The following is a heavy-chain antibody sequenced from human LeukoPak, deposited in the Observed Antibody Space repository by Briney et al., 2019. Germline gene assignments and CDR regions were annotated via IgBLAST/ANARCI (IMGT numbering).Heavy chain of an antibody. CDR3: AREGGASGSYYIWNWFDP. CDR2: IYYSGNSGST. D-gene: IGHD3-10*01. Sequence: PSETLSLTCTVSGGSLSTFYWNWIRQPPGKGLEWIGYIYYSGNSGSTNYNPSLKSRVTISVDTSKNQFSLKLSSVTAADTAVYYCAREGGASGSYYIWNWFDPWGQGTLVTVSS. V-gene: IGHV4-59*12. CDR1: GGSLSTFY. J-gene: IGHJ5*02.